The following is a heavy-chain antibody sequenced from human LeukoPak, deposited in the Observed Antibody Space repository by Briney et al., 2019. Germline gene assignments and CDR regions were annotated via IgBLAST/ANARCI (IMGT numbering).Heavy chain of an antibody. D-gene: IGHD6-13*01. V-gene: IGHV7-4-1*02. CDR1: GYTFTSYA. J-gene: IGHJ6*03. CDR2: INTNTGNP. Sequence: ASVKVSCKASGYTFTSYAMNWVRQAPGQGLEWMGWINTNTGNPTYAQGFTGRFVFSLDTSVSTAYLQISSLKAEDTAVYYCARAAAAGNHPPRYYYYMDVWGKGTTATVSS. CDR3: ARAAAAGNHPPRYYYYMDV.